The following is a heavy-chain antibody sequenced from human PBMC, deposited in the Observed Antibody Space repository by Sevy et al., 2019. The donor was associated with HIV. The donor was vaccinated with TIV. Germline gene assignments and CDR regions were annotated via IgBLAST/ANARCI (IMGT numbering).Heavy chain of an antibody. Sequence: SETLSLTCTVSGGSISSSSYYWGWIRQPPGKGLEWIGSIYYSRSTYYNPSLKSRVTISVDTSKNQFSLKLSSVTAAYTAVYYCAREGINYYGSGSYYNGLYWYDPWGQGTLVTVSS. CDR3: AREGINYYGSGSYYNGLYWYDP. D-gene: IGHD3-10*01. CDR1: GGSISSSSYY. J-gene: IGHJ5*02. V-gene: IGHV4-39*02. CDR2: IYYSRST.